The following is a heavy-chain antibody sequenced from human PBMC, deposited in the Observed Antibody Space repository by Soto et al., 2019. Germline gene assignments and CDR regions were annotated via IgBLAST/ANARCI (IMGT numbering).Heavy chain of an antibody. CDR2: ISGSGGST. J-gene: IGHJ4*02. V-gene: IGHV3-23*01. Sequence: SLRLSCAASGFTFSSYAMSWVRQAPGKGLEWVSAISGSGGSTYYADSVKGRFTTSRDNSKNTLYLQMNSLRAEDTAVYYCAKSTTDTGYFDYWGQGTLVTVSS. D-gene: IGHD1-1*01. CDR3: AKSTTDTGYFDY. CDR1: GFTFSSYA.